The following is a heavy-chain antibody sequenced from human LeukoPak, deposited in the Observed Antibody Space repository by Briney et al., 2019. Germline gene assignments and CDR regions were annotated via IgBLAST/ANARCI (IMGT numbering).Heavy chain of an antibody. Sequence: SETLSLTCAVSGYPMNSGYYWGWIRQPPGKGLEWIASIYHGGRSYYNPSLKSRVTISVDTSKNQFSLKMSSVIAADTAVYYCARILGYCTSTNCHDAFDIRGQGTMVTVSS. CDR3: ARILGYCTSTNCHDAFDI. CDR1: GYPMNSGYY. J-gene: IGHJ3*02. V-gene: IGHV4-38-2*01. CDR2: IYHGGRS. D-gene: IGHD2-2*01.